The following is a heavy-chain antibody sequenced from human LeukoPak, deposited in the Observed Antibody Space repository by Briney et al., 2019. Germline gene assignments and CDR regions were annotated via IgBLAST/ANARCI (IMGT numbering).Heavy chain of an antibody. CDR3: ARGLSRIFGVVIIGRSFDH. CDR2: INPYSGGT. D-gene: IGHD3-3*01. J-gene: IGHJ4*02. V-gene: IGHV1-2*06. Sequence: ASVKVSCKASGYTFSGYYVHWVRQAPGQGLEWMGRINPYSGGTNYAQKFQGRVAMTRDTSISIVYMELSSLRSDDTAVYFCARGLSRIFGVVIIGRSFDHWGQGTLVTVSS. CDR1: GYTFSGYY.